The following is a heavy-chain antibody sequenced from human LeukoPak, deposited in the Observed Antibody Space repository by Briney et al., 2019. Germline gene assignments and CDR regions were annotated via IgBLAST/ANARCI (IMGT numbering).Heavy chain of an antibody. CDR2: ISASGGAT. J-gene: IGHJ4*02. D-gene: IGHD3-10*01. CDR3: AKDHRYFGSGLDY. Sequence: GGSLRLSCAASEFTFSSNTMNWVRQAPGKGLEWVSVISASGGATYYADSVKGRFTISRDNSKNTLYLQMNSLRAEDTAIYYCAKDHRYFGSGLDYWGQGTLVTVSS. CDR1: EFTFSSNT. V-gene: IGHV3-23*01.